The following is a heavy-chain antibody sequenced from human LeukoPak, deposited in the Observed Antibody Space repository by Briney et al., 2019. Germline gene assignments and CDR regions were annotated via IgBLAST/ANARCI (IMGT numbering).Heavy chain of an antibody. CDR1: GGTFSSYA. CDR3: ARALYYYDSSGYYYGAFDI. Sequence: SVKVSCKASGGTFSSYAISWVRQAPGQGLEWMGRIIPIFGIANYAQKFQGRVTITADKSTSTAYMELSNLRSEDTAVYYCARALYYYDSSGYYYGAFDIWGQGTMVTVSS. CDR2: IIPIFGIA. V-gene: IGHV1-69*04. J-gene: IGHJ3*02. D-gene: IGHD3-22*01.